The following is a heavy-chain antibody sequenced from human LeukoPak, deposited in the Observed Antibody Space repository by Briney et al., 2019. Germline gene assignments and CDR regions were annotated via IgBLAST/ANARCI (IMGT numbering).Heavy chain of an antibody. CDR1: GLTFNSHS. CDR3: AKLSLSGRSQSADY. Sequence: GGSLRLSCVASGLTFNSHSMSWVRQAPGMGLEWVSVVSTNGDVTFYADSVKGRLTISRDNSKNTLFLQMNSLRAEDTAVYYCAKLSLSGRSQSADYWGQGTLVTVSS. J-gene: IGHJ4*02. V-gene: IGHV3-23*01. D-gene: IGHD3-10*01. CDR2: VSTNGDVT.